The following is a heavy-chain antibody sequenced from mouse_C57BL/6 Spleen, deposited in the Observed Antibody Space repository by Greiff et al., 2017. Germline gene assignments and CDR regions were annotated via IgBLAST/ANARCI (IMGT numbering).Heavy chain of an antibody. D-gene: IGHD2-4*01. CDR3: ARQGDYDDGYYFDY. CDR1: GFTFSDYG. J-gene: IGHJ2*01. V-gene: IGHV5-15*01. CDR2: ISNLAYSI. Sequence: EVHLVESGGGLVQPGGSLKLSCAASGFTFSDYGMAWVRQAPRKGPEWVAFISNLAYSIYYADTVTGRFTISRENAKNTLYLEMSSRRSEDTAMYYCARQGDYDDGYYFDYWGQGTTLTVSS.